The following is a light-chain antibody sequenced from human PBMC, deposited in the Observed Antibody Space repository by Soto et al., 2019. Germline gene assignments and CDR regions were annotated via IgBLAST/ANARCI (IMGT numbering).Light chain of an antibody. CDR3: QQGYNSPPT. V-gene: IGKV1-39*01. Sequence: DIQMPPSPSSLSASVGDAVTITCRAGHSIGTYLSWYQVKPGKPPRLLFYAASSLQTGVPSRFSGSGSGTDFTLTITGLQPEDVGPYSGQQGYNSPPTFGRGTRV. J-gene: IGKJ1*01. CDR2: AAS. CDR1: HSIGTY.